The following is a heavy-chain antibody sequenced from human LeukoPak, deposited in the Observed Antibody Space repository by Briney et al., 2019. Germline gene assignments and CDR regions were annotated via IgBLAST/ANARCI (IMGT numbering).Heavy chain of an antibody. CDR3: ARDRGWLAHDC. Sequence: GGSLRLSCVVSGFNLGSSWMSWVRQAPGKGLEWVANIKEDGSQTYYVDSVKGRFTISRDNAKNSLYMQLSSLRVEDTAVYYCARDRGWLAHDCWGQGTLVTVSP. J-gene: IGHJ4*02. D-gene: IGHD5-12*01. V-gene: IGHV3-7*01. CDR1: GFNLGSSW. CDR2: IKEDGSQT.